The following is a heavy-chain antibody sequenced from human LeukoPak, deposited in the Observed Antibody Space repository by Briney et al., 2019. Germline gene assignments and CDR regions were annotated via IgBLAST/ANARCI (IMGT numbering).Heavy chain of an antibody. V-gene: IGHV3-74*01. Sequence: GGSLRLSCVASGFTFSSYWMHWVRQDPRKGLVWVSRINGDGRNINYADSVRGRFTISRDNAKNSLYLQMNSLRAEDTALYYCAKDIRTKAVAGFDFWGQGTLVTVSS. CDR2: INGDGRNI. CDR3: AKDIRTKAVAGFDF. D-gene: IGHD6-19*01. J-gene: IGHJ4*02. CDR1: GFTFSSYW.